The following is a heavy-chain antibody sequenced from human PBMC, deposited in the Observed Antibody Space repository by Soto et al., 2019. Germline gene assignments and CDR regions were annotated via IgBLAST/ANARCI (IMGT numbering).Heavy chain of an antibody. CDR3: ARSAVSPFGGLIGPFDY. D-gene: IGHD3-16*02. J-gene: IGHJ4*02. CDR1: GFTSTKNA. CDR2: INAANGNT. Sequence: ASVKVSCKASGFTSTKNAIHWVRQAPGQRLEWMGWINAANGNTKYSQKFQGRVTIIRDTSASTAYMELTSLRSEDTAVYYCARSAVSPFGGLIGPFDYWGQGTLVTVSS. V-gene: IGHV1-3*01.